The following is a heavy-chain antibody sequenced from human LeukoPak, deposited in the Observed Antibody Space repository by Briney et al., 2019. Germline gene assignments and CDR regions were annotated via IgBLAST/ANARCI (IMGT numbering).Heavy chain of an antibody. CDR1: GGSFSGYY. V-gene: IGHV4-34*01. Sequence: SETLSLTCAVYGGSFSGYYWSWIRQPPGKGLEWIGETNHSGSTNYNPSLKSRVTISVDTSKNQFSLKLSSVTAADTAVYYCARGQWGWFDPWGQGTLVTVSS. D-gene: IGHD1-26*01. J-gene: IGHJ5*02. CDR2: TNHSGST. CDR3: ARGQWGWFDP.